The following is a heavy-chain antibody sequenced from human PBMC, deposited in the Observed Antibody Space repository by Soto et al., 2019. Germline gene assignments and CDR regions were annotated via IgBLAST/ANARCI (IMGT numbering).Heavy chain of an antibody. CDR2: ISGSGGST. J-gene: IGHJ4*02. V-gene: IGHV3-23*01. D-gene: IGHD6-6*01. CDR3: AKDGYSSSSGPRN. Sequence: PGGSLRLSCAASGFTFSDYYMSWIRQAPGKGLEWVSAISGSGGSTYYADSVKGRFTISRDNSKNTLYLQMNSLRAEDTAVYYCAKDGYSSSSGPRNSGQGTLVTVSS. CDR1: GFTFSDYY.